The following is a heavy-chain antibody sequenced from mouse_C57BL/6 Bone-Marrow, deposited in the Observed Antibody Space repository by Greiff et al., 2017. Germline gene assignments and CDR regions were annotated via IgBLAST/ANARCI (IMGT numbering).Heavy chain of an antibody. V-gene: IGHV14-4*01. J-gene: IGHJ3*01. CDR1: GFNIKDDY. Sequence: EVQLQQSGAELVRPGASVKLSCTASGFNIKDDYMHWVKQRPEQGLEWIGWIDPENGDTEYASKFQGKATITAETSSNTAYLQLSSLTSEDTAVYYCTTFGTTVPQAWFAYWGQGTLVTVSA. CDR3: TTFGTTVPQAWFAY. D-gene: IGHD1-1*01. CDR2: IDPENGDT.